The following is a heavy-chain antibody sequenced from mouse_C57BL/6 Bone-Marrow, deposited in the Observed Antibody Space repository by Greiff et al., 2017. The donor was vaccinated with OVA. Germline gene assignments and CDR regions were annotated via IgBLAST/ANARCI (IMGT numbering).Heavy chain of an antibody. V-gene: IGHV1-82*01. CDR3: ARWLLRNFDV. CDR2: IYPGDGDT. CDR1: GYAFSSSW. D-gene: IGHD2-3*01. Sequence: QVQLQQSGPELVKPGASVKISCKASGYAFSSSWMNWVKQRPGKGLEWIGRIYPGDGDTNYNGKFKGKATLTADKSSSTAYMRLSSLTSEDSAVYFCARWLLRNFDVWGTGTTVTVSS. J-gene: IGHJ1*03.